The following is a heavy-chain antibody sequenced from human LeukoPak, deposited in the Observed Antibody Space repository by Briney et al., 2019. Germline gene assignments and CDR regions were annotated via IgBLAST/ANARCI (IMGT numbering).Heavy chain of an antibody. CDR3: ARAYHCSGGSCYYFDY. CDR2: IGTAGDT. Sequence: PGGSLRLSCAASRFTFSSYDMHWVRQATGQGLEWVSAIGTAGDTYYPGSVKGRFTISRENAKNSLYLQMNRLRAGDTAVYYCARAYHCSGGSCYYFDYWGQGTLVTVSS. V-gene: IGHV3-13*04. CDR1: RFTFSSYD. D-gene: IGHD2-15*01. J-gene: IGHJ4*02.